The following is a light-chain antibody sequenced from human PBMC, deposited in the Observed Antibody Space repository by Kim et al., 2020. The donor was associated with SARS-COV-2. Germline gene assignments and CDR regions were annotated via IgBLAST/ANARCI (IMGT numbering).Light chain of an antibody. Sequence: SYELTQPSSVSVSPGQTARITCSGDVLAKKYARWFQQKPGQAPVLVIYKDNERPSGIPERFSGSSSGTTVTLTISGAQVEDEADYYCYSAVDNNWVFGGG. CDR2: KDN. CDR3: YSAVDNNWV. CDR1: VLAKKY. V-gene: IGLV3-27*01. J-gene: IGLJ3*02.